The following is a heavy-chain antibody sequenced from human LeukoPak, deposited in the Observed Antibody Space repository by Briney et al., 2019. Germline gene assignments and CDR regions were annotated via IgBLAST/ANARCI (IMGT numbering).Heavy chain of an antibody. CDR3: AKDVYNWNFYFDY. J-gene: IGHJ4*02. V-gene: IGHV3-23*01. CDR1: GFTLSSYA. CDR2: ISASGYST. D-gene: IGHD1-7*01. Sequence: GGSLRLSCAASGFTLSSYAMSWVRQAPGKGLEWVSAISASGYSTYYADSVKGRFTISRDNSKKTLYLQMNSLRAEDTAIFYCAKDVYNWNFYFDYWGQGTLVTVSS.